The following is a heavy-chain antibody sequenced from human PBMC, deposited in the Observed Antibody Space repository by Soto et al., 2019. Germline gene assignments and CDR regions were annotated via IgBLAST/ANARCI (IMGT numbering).Heavy chain of an antibody. CDR2: ISYDGSSK. CDR3: ARGGYGDSHDESFQH. V-gene: IGHV3-30-3*01. J-gene: IGHJ1*01. CDR1: GFTFSNYG. Sequence: QVQLVESGGGVVQPGRSLRLSCAASGFTFSNYGMHWVRQAPGKGLEWGAWISYDGSSKDYADSVQGRLTMSSDNSKSTLYLQINSLRVEDTAVYYCARGGYGDSHDESFQHWGQGTLVTVSS. D-gene: IGHD4-17*01.